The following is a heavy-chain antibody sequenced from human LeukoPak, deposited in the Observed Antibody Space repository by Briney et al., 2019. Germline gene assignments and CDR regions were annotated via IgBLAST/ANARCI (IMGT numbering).Heavy chain of an antibody. V-gene: IGHV4-59*01. CDR3: AGSGWFSGLLNY. Sequence: SETLSLTCTVSGGSISRDYWSWIRQPPGKGLEWIGYLHYSGSTNYNPSLKSRVTISLDTPKNQFSLRLSSVTAADTAVYYCAGSGWFSGLLNYWGQGTLVTVSS. CDR2: LHYSGST. J-gene: IGHJ4*02. CDR1: GGSISRDY. D-gene: IGHD6-19*01.